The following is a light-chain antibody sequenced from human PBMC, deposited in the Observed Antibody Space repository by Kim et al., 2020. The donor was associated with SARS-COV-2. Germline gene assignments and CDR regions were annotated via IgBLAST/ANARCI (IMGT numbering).Light chain of an antibody. Sequence: QSALTQPPSLSGSPGQSITISCTGSSSDIGAYNLVAWYRQEPGTAPKLMILDVHHRPSGVSDRFSGSRSGNTASLTISGLQTEDEGDYYCSSYTTTDTVIFGGGTQLTVL. V-gene: IGLV2-14*03. CDR3: SSYTTTDTVI. J-gene: IGLJ2*01. CDR2: DVH. CDR1: SSDIGAYNL.